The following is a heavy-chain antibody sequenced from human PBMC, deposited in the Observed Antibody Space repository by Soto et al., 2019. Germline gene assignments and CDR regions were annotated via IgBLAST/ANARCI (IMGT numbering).Heavy chain of an antibody. V-gene: IGHV4-4*07. CDR3: VRDGTKTLRDWFDP. CDR2: IYATGTT. CDR1: GASISCFY. D-gene: IGHD1-1*01. J-gene: IGHJ5*02. Sequence: SETLSLTCTVSGASISCFYWSWIRKSAGKGLEWIGRIYATGTTDYNPSLKSRVMMSVDTSKKRFSLKLRSVTAADTAVYYCVRDGTKTLRDWFDPWGQGISVTVSS.